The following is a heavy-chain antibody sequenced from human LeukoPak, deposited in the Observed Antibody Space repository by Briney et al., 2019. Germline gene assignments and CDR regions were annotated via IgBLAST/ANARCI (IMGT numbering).Heavy chain of an antibody. CDR3: ARGIADYFDY. D-gene: IGHD6-13*01. V-gene: IGHV3-7*04. Sequence: GGSLRLSCAASGFTFSSYWMNWVRQAPGKGLEWVANINQDGGEIFYVDSLRGRFTISRDNAKNSLYLQMNSLRAEDTAVYYCARGIADYFDYWGQGTLVTVSS. CDR1: GFTFSSYW. J-gene: IGHJ4*02. CDR2: INQDGGEI.